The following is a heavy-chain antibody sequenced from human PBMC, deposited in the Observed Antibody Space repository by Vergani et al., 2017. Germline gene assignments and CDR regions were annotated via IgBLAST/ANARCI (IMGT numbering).Heavy chain of an antibody. CDR3: AKPDLGSDAFNI. CDR2: ISWDGGST. D-gene: IGHD7-27*01. CDR1: GFTFDDYT. V-gene: IGHV3-43*01. J-gene: IGHJ3*02. Sequence: EVQLVESGGVVVQPGGSLRLSCAASGFTFDDYTMHWVRQAPGKGLEWVSLISWDGGSTYYADSVKGRFTISRDNSKNSLYLQMNSLRAEDTAVYYCAKPDLGSDAFNIWGQGTMVTVSS.